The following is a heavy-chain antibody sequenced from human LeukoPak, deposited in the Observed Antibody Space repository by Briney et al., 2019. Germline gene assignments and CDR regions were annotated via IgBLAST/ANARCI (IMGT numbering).Heavy chain of an antibody. V-gene: IGHV3-30*02. Sequence: PGGSLRLSCAASGFTFSSYGMHWVRQAPGKGLEWVAFIRYDGSNKYYADSVKGRFTISRDNSKNTLYLQMNSLRAEGTAVYYCAKEDSGSWSIDYWGQGTLVTVSS. J-gene: IGHJ4*02. CDR1: GFTFSSYG. CDR2: IRYDGSNK. CDR3: AKEDSGSWSIDY. D-gene: IGHD6-13*01.